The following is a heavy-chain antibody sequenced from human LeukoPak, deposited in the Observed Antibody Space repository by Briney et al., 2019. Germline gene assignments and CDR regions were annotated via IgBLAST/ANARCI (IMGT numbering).Heavy chain of an antibody. CDR1: GGSIDRKY. V-gene: IGHV4-59*01. D-gene: IGHD3-22*01. J-gene: IGHJ4*02. CDR2: IHSGGNT. Sequence: SETLSLTCTVSGGSIDRKYWSWIRQSPGKGLEWIGYIHSGGNTNYNPSLKSRVTMSLDTSKNQISLRLSSVTAADTAVYYCTGKYYYDSSGYYYADYWGQGTLVTVSS. CDR3: TGKYYYDSSGYYYADY.